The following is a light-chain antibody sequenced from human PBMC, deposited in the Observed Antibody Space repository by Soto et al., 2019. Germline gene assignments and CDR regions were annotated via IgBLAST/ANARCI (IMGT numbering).Light chain of an antibody. V-gene: IGKV3-20*01. Sequence: IVLTHSQGTVSLSQGASATRPFRASQSVSSSYLAWYQQKPGQAPRLLIYGSFSRATGIPDRFSGSGSGTDFTLTISRLEPEDFAVYYCHQYGISSWTFGQGTKVDI. CDR3: HQYGISSWT. J-gene: IGKJ1*01. CDR1: QSVSSSY. CDR2: GSF.